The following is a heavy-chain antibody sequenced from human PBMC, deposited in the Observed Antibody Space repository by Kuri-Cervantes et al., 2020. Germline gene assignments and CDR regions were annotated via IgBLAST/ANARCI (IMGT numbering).Heavy chain of an antibody. D-gene: IGHD3-10*01. CDR3: TRGHYGS. CDR2: IKQDGSEK. J-gene: IGHJ5*02. V-gene: IGHV3-7*01. CDR1: GFTFSSYW. Sequence: GESLKISCAASGFTFSSYWMSWVRQAPGKGLEWVANIKQDGSEKYYVDSVKGRFTISRDNAKNSLYLQMSNLRAGDTAVYYCTRGHYGSWGQGTLVTVSS.